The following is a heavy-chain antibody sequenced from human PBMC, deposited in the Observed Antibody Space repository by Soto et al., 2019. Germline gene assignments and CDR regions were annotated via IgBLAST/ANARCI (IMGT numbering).Heavy chain of an antibody. J-gene: IGHJ4*02. CDR1: GFTFSDFD. D-gene: IGHD6-6*01. CDR2: ISYRGSNK. V-gene: IGHV3-30*18. Sequence: QVQLVESGGGVVQPGRSLRLSCAASGFTFSDFDMHWVRQAPGKGLEWVAVISYRGSNKYYADSVKGRFTISRDNSNNMLYVRMDDLRPTVTAIYYCVKEAHRASRLEYWGRGTLVTVSS. CDR3: VKEAHRASRLEY.